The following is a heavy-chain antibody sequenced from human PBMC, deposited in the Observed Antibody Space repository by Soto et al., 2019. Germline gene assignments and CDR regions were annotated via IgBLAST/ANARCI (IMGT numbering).Heavy chain of an antibody. Sequence: QVQLVQSGAEVRKPGASVKVSCKPSGYTFNTYYLHWLRQAPGQALEWMGVIHPSGGGTTYAQKFLGRVTVTRDTSTTTVFMGLSSLRSADTAVYYCASGGHIAVVTASLDYWGQGTLVTVSS. J-gene: IGHJ4*02. D-gene: IGHD2-21*02. CDR3: ASGGHIAVVTASLDY. CDR2: IHPSGGGT. CDR1: GYTFNTYY. V-gene: IGHV1-46*02.